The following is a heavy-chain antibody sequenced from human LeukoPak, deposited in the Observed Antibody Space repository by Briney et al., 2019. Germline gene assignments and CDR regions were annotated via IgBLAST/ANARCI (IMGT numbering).Heavy chain of an antibody. Sequence: GGSLRLSCVASGFTFSDYIMNWVREAPGKGLEWVSTVTGSGITTSYAASVKGRFTISRDNSKNTLYLQMNSLRAEDTAVYYCAKSVAIGFDIWGQGTMVTVSS. D-gene: IGHD5-12*01. V-gene: IGHV3-23*01. CDR1: GFTFSDYI. CDR2: VTGSGITT. CDR3: AKSVAIGFDI. J-gene: IGHJ3*02.